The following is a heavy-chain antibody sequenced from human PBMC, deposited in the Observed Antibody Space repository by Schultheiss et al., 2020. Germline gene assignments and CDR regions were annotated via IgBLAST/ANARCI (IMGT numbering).Heavy chain of an antibody. V-gene: IGHV4-61*02. D-gene: IGHD5-24*01. J-gene: IGHJ4*02. Sequence: LRLSCTVSGGSISSGGYYWSWIRQPAGKGLEWIGRIYTSGSTNYNPSLKSRVTISVDTSKNQFSLKLSSVTAADTAVYYCSGDGYNFDYWGQGTLVTVSS. CDR1: GGSISSGGYY. CDR3: SGDGYNFDY. CDR2: IYTSGST.